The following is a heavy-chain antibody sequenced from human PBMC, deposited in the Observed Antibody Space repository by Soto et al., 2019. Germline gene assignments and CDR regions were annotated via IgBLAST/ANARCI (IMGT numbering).Heavy chain of an antibody. CDR1: GFTFSDYY. J-gene: IGHJ2*01. CDR2: ISSSSSTI. Sequence: QVQLVESGGGLVKPGGSLRLSCAASGFTFSDYYMSWIRQAPGKGLEWVSYISSSSSTIYYADSVKGRFTISRDNAKNSLYLQMNSLRDEDTAVYYCARDILAVAGYSAHFDLWGRGTLVTVSS. D-gene: IGHD6-19*01. V-gene: IGHV3-11*04. CDR3: ARDILAVAGYSAHFDL.